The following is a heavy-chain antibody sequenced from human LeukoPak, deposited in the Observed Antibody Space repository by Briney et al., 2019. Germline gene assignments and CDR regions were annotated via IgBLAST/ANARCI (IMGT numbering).Heavy chain of an antibody. J-gene: IGHJ4*02. CDR1: GYTFTGYY. CDR2: INPNSGGT. CDR3: ARSAWSGYFGPYFDY. V-gene: IGHV1-2*02. D-gene: IGHD3-3*01. Sequence: ASVKVSCKASGYTFTGYYMHWVRQAPGQGLEWMGWINPNSGGTNYAQKFQGRVTMTRDTSISTAYMELSRLRSDDTAVYYCARSAWSGYFGPYFDYWGQGTLVTVSS.